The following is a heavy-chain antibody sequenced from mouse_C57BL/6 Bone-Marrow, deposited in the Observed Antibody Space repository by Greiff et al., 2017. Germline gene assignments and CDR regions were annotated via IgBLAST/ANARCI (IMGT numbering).Heavy chain of an antibody. J-gene: IGHJ4*01. D-gene: IGHD2-1*01. CDR3: ARLYYGNYVGAMDY. CDR1: GYTFTDYN. CDR2: INPNNGGT. Sequence: EVQLQQSGPELVKPGASVKIPCKASGYTFTDYNMDWVKQSHGKSLEWIGDINPNNGGTIYNQKFKGKDTLTVDKSSSTAYMELRSLTSEDTAVYYCARLYYGNYVGAMDYWGQGTSVTVSS. V-gene: IGHV1-18*01.